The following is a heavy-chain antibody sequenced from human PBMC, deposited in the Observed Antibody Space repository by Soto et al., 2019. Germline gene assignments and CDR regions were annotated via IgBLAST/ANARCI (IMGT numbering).Heavy chain of an antibody. Sequence: SETLSLTCAVYGGSFSGYYWSWIRQPPGKGLEWIGEINHSGSTNYNPSLKSRVTISVDTSKNQFSLKLSSVTAADTAVYYCAKSGYDSPFDYWGQGTLVTVSS. V-gene: IGHV4-34*01. CDR2: INHSGST. D-gene: IGHD5-12*01. J-gene: IGHJ4*02. CDR3: AKSGYDSPFDY. CDR1: GGSFSGYY.